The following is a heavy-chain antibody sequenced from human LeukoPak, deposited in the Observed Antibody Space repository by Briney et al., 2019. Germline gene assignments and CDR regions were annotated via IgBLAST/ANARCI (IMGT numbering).Heavy chain of an antibody. CDR3: ARTHYDFWSGYSPDY. CDR1: GGSISSYY. D-gene: IGHD3-3*01. V-gene: IGHV4-59*01. J-gene: IGHJ4*02. Sequence: SETLSLTCTVSGGSISSYYWSWIRQPPGKGLEWIGYIYYSGSTNYNPSLKSRVTISVDTSKNQFSLKLSSVTAADTAVYYCARTHYDFWSGYSPDYWGQGTLVTVSS. CDR2: IYYSGST.